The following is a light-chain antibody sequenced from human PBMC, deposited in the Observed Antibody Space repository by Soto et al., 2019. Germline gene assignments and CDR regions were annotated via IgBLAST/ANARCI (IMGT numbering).Light chain of an antibody. CDR3: CSYTGRYIWL. Sequence: QAVVTQPRSVSGSPGQSVTISCTGTNSDVGDYNYVSWYQQHPGKAPRLLIYDVSKRPSGVPDRFSGSKYGNTASLTISGLQGEDEADYFCCSYTGRYIWLFGGGTQLTVL. CDR1: NSDVGDYNY. CDR2: DVS. J-gene: IGLJ2*01. V-gene: IGLV2-11*01.